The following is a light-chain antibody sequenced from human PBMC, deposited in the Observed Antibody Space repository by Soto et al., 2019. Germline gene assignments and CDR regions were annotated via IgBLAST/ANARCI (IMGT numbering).Light chain of an antibody. Sequence: QSALAQPASVSGSPGQSITISCTGTSGFVGSFSLVSWYQQHPGKAPKVMISEGHRRPSGVPDRFSGSTSVNSASLTISGLQPEDEPDHYRCLYIGATTYVFGTGTKVTV. CDR1: SGFVGSFSL. CDR2: EGH. V-gene: IGLV2-23*01. J-gene: IGLJ1*01. CDR3: CLYIGATTYV.